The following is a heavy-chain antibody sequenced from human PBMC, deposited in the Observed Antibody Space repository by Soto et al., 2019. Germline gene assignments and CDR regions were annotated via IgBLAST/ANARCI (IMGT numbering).Heavy chain of an antibody. V-gene: IGHV4-30-4*01. J-gene: IGHJ6*02. CDR2: XXXXGXX. CDR3: GRGQTAIDV. D-gene: IGHD5-18*01. Sequence: SETLSITRSVSGGTITRGDHFWSWVRQSPGKXLEXXGXXXXXGXXXYNPSLKGRVMMTIDTSKHPFSLNLSSVTAAVTAVFYCGRGQTAIDVRGQGRTVTVS. CDR1: GGTITRGDHF.